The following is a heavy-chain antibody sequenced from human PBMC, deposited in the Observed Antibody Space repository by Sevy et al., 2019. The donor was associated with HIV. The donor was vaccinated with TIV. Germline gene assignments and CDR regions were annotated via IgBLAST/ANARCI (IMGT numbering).Heavy chain of an antibody. CDR2: IKQDGSEK. Sequence: GGSLRLSCAASGFTFSSYWMSWVRQAPGQGLEWVANIKQDGSEKYYVDSVKGRFTISRDNAKNSLYLQMNTLRAEDTAVYYCARERSAVAVLYFDYWGQGTLVTVSS. CDR1: GFTFSSYW. D-gene: IGHD6-19*01. V-gene: IGHV3-7*01. J-gene: IGHJ4*02. CDR3: ARERSAVAVLYFDY.